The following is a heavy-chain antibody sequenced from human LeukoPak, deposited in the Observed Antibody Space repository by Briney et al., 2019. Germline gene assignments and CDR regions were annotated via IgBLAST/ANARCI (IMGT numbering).Heavy chain of an antibody. CDR1: GYSFTSYW. V-gene: IGHV5-51*01. CDR3: ARRLEMATTDFDY. CDR2: IYPGDSDT. J-gene: IGHJ4*02. D-gene: IGHD5-24*01. Sequence: GESLKISXKGSGYSFTSYWIGWVRQMPGKGLEWTGIIYPGDSDTRYSPSFQGQVTISADESISTAYLQWSSLKASDTAMYYCARRLEMATTDFDYWGQGTLVTVSS.